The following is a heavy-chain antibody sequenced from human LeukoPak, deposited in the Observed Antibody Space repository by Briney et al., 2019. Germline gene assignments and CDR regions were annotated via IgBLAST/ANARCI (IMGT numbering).Heavy chain of an antibody. Sequence: GGSLRLSCAVSGFTVSSNYMSWVRQAPGKGLEWVSVIYSGGSTYYADSVKGRFTISRHNSKNTLYLQMNSLRVEDTAVYYCAREGRSGSYYNYWGQGTLVTVSS. CDR3: AREGRSGSYYNY. J-gene: IGHJ4*02. CDR2: IYSGGST. D-gene: IGHD1-26*01. V-gene: IGHV3-53*04. CDR1: GFTVSSNY.